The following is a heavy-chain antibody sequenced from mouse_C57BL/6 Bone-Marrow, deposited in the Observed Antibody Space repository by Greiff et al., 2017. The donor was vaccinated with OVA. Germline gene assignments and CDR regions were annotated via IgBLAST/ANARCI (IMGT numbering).Heavy chain of an antibody. Sequence: QVQLQQSGPELVKPGASVKISCKASGYAFSSSWMNWVKQRPGQGLEWIGRIYPGDGDTNYNGKFKGKATLTADKSSSTAYMQLSSLTSEDSAVYFCARVGSRGPYFDVWGTGTTVTVSS. D-gene: IGHD1-1*01. CDR2: IYPGDGDT. V-gene: IGHV1-82*01. CDR3: ARVGSRGPYFDV. J-gene: IGHJ1*03. CDR1: GYAFSSSW.